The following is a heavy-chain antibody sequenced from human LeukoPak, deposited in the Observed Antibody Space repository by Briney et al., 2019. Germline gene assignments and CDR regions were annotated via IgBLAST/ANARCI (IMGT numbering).Heavy chain of an antibody. D-gene: IGHD3-10*01. CDR3: ARNYHGSGSTAFDI. CDR2: INGNGGST. V-gene: IGHV3-20*01. J-gene: IGHJ3*02. CDR1: GFTFDDYG. Sequence: PGGSLRLSCAASGFTFDDYGMSWVRQAPGKGLEWVSGINGNGGSTGYGDSMKGRFTISRDNAKNPLYLQMNSLRVEDTALYHCARNYHGSGSTAFDIWGQGTMVTVSS.